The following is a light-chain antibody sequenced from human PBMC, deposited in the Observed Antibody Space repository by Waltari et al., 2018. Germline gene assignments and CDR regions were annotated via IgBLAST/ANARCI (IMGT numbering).Light chain of an antibody. J-gene: IGLJ2*01. V-gene: IGLV2-14*03. CDR2: AVS. Sequence: QSALTQPPSVSGSPGQSITISCTGTSSDVGAYNYVPWYQQHPGKAPNLIIFAVSNRPSGVSNRFSGSKSGNTASLTISGLQAEDEADYYCSSYISSSTLELFGGGTSLTVL. CDR1: SSDVGAYNY. CDR3: SSYISSSTLEL.